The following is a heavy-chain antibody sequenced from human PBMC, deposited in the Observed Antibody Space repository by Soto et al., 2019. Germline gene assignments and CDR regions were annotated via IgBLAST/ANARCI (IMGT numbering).Heavy chain of an antibody. CDR3: ARDFDVAARPEVIKAFDI. J-gene: IGHJ3*02. CDR1: GFTFSSYG. CDR2: IWYDGSNK. V-gene: IGHV3-33*08. Sequence: GGSLRLSCAASGFTFSSYGMHWVRQAPGKGLEWVAVIWYDGSNKYYADSVKGRFTISRDNSKNTLYLQMNSLRAEDTAVYYCARDFDVAARPEVIKAFDIWGQGTMVTVSS. D-gene: IGHD6-6*01.